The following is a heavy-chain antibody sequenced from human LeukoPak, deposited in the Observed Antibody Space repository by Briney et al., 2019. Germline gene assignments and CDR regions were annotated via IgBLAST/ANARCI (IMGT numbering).Heavy chain of an antibody. CDR2: INGDGSST. D-gene: IGHD7-27*01. Sequence: GGSLRLSCADSGFTFSGYWRHWVRQVLGKGLVWVSRINGDGSSTNYADSVKGRVTISRDNAKNTLFLQMNSLRAEDAAVYYCARDSLGWTHDYWGPGTLVTVSS. CDR3: ARDSLGWTHDY. J-gene: IGHJ4*02. V-gene: IGHV3-74*01. CDR1: GFTFSGYW.